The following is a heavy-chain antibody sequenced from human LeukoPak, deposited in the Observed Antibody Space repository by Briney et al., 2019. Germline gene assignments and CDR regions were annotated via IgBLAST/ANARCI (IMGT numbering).Heavy chain of an antibody. CDR2: IYYSGST. Sequence: SETLSLTCTVSGGPISSYYWSWIRQPPGKGLEWIGYIYYSGSTNYNPSLKSRVTISVDTSKNQFSLKLSSLTAADTAVYYCARGGSSGWSDYWGQGTLVTVSS. D-gene: IGHD6-19*01. V-gene: IGHV4-59*08. CDR1: GGPISSYY. J-gene: IGHJ4*02. CDR3: ARGGSSGWSDY.